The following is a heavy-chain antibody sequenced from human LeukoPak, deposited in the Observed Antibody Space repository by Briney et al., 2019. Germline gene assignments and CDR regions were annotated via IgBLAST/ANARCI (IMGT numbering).Heavy chain of an antibody. CDR3: ANIPGVPAAISYDY. CDR2: IRYDGSNK. J-gene: IGHJ4*02. Sequence: PGGSLRLSCAASGFTFSSYAMHWVRQAPGKGLEWVAFIRYDGSNKYYADSVKGRFTISRDNSKNTLYLQMNSLRAEDTAVYYCANIPGVPAAISYDYWGQGTLVTVSS. V-gene: IGHV3-30*02. CDR1: GFTFSSYA. D-gene: IGHD2-2*02.